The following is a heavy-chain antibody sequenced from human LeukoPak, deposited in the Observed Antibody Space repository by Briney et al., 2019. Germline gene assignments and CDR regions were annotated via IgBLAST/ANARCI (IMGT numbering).Heavy chain of an antibody. Sequence: GESLKISCKGSGYSFTSYWIGWVRQMPGKGLEWMGIIYPGDSGTRYSPSFQGQVTISADKSISTAYLQWSSLKASDTAMYYCARHARIAVALGEVDYWGQGTLVTVSS. CDR3: ARHARIAVALGEVDY. J-gene: IGHJ4*02. CDR1: GYSFTSYW. D-gene: IGHD6-19*01. V-gene: IGHV5-51*01. CDR2: IYPGDSGT.